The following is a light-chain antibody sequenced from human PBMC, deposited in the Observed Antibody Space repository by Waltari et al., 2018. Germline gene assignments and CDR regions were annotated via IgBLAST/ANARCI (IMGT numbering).Light chain of an antibody. V-gene: IGLV1-44*01. CDR1: SSNIGSNY. CDR3: GTWDDSLKGWV. CDR2: SND. J-gene: IGLJ3*02. Sequence: QSVLTQPPSASGTPGQRVTISCSGSSSNIGSNYVNWYQQFPGTAPKVLIYSNDHRPSGVPDRFSGSKSGTSASLAISGLQSEDEADYYCGTWDDSLKGWVFGGGTKLTVL.